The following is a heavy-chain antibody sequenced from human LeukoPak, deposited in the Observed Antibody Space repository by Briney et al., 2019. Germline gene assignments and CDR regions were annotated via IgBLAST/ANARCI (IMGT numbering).Heavy chain of an antibody. D-gene: IGHD2-15*01. CDR1: GFTFSDYY. Sequence: GGSLRLSCAASGFTFSDYYMSWIRQAPGKGLEWASYISSSGSTIYYADSVKGRFTISRDNSKNTLYLQMNSLRAEDTAVYYCAKDVVVVAATMFDPWGQGTLVTVSS. V-gene: IGHV3-11*01. J-gene: IGHJ5*02. CDR2: ISSSGSTI. CDR3: AKDVVVVAATMFDP.